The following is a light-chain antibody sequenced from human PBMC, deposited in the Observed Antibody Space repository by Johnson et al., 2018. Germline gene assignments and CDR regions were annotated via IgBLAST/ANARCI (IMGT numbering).Light chain of an antibody. J-gene: IGLJ1*01. CDR1: SSNIGNNY. CDR3: GTWDSSLSDGNV. Sequence: QSVLTQPPSVSAAPGQKVTISCSGSSSNIGNNYVSWYQQLPGTATKLLIYENNKRPSGIPDRFSGSKSGTSATLGITGLQTGDEADYYCGTWDSSLSDGNVFGTGTKVTVL. CDR2: ENN. V-gene: IGLV1-51*02.